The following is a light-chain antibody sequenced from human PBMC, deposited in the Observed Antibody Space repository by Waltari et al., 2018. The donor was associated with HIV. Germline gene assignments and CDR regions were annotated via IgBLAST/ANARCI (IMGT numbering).Light chain of an antibody. CDR1: SRDIGYFNY. V-gene: IGLV2-8*01. J-gene: IGLJ2*01. CDR2: DVN. Sequence: QSALTQPPSASGSPGQSVTVSCTGTSRDIGYFNYVSWYQQHPDKAPKLLIYDVNKRPSGVPDRFSASKSGATASLTVSGLLAEDEADYYCAAYAGNNIVIFGGGTKVTV. CDR3: AAYAGNNIVI.